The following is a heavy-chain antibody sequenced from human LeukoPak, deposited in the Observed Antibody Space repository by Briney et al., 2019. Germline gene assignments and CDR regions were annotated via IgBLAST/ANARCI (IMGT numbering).Heavy chain of an antibody. V-gene: IGHV3-23*01. CDR2: ISGSGGST. CDR3: AKFVQLERRPRFDY. CDR1: GFTFSSYA. Sequence: GGSLRLSCAASGFTFSSYAMSWVRQAPGKGREWVSAISGSGGSTYYADSVKGRFTISRDNSKNTLYLQMSSLRAEDTAVYYCAKFVQLERRPRFDYWGQGTLVTVSS. J-gene: IGHJ4*02. D-gene: IGHD1-1*01.